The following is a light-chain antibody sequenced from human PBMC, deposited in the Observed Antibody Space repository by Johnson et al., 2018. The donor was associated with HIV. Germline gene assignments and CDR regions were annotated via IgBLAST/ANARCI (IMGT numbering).Light chain of an antibody. J-gene: IGLJ1*01. V-gene: IGLV1-51*01. CDR1: SSNIGNNY. CDR3: GTCDRSLSAHYV. CDR2: DNN. Sequence: HSVLTQPPSVSAAPGQKVTISCSGSSSNIGNNYVSWYQQLPGTAPKVLIYDNNKRPSGIPDRFSASKSGTSATLAITGLQTGDEADYYWGTCDRSLSAHYVFGTGTKVTVL.